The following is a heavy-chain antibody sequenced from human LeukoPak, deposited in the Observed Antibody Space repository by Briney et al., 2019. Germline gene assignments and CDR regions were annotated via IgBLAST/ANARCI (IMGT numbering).Heavy chain of an antibody. V-gene: IGHV3-21*01. D-gene: IGHD3-9*01. CDR3: ARGPDYDILADYFDY. Sequence: GGSLRLSCEASGFTFSSYNMNWVRQAPGKRLEWVSSITSSSSYVFYADSVKGRFTISRDNAKNSLYLQMNSLRAEDTAVYYCARGPDYDILADYFDYWGQGTLVTVSS. CDR1: GFTFSSYN. CDR2: ITSSSSYV. J-gene: IGHJ4*02.